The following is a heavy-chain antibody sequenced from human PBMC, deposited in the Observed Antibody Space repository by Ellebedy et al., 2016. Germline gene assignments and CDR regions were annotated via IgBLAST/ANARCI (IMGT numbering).Heavy chain of an antibody. J-gene: IGHJ5*02. V-gene: IGHV4-59*02. Sequence: SETLSLTCNVSGGSVSSDYWNWIRRPPGKGLEWIGYVFHTGTTNYNPSLKSRVTMSVDTSKSQFSLRLSSVTAADTAVYYCARGWQQLVWDNWFDPWGQGTLVTVSS. CDR2: VFHTGTT. D-gene: IGHD6-13*01. CDR1: GGSVSSDY. CDR3: ARGWQQLVWDNWFDP.